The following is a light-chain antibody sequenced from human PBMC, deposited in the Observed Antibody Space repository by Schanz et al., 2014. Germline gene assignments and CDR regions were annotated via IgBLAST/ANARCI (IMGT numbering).Light chain of an antibody. CDR3: SSHTAITTAVV. CDR1: SSDVGNYNF. CDR2: EVS. V-gene: IGLV2-8*01. Sequence: QSALTQPPSASGSPGQSVTISCTGTSSDVGNYNFVSWYQHHPGKAPKLMIYEVSKRPSGVPDRFSGSKSGNTASLTVSGLQAEDEADYHCSSHTAITTAVVFGGGTKLTVL. J-gene: IGLJ2*01.